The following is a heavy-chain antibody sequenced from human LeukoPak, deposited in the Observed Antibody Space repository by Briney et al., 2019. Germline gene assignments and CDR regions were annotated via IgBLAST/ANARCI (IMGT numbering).Heavy chain of an antibody. CDR1: GGSFSGYY. D-gene: IGHD3-10*01. V-gene: IGHV4-34*01. CDR3: ARTKTWFGELSFFDY. Sequence: SETLSLTCAAYGGSFSGYYWSWIRQPPGKGLEWIGEINHSGSTNYNPSLKSRVTISVDTSKNQFSLKLSSVTAADTAVYYCARTKTWFGELSFFDYWGQGTLVTVSS. CDR2: INHSGST. J-gene: IGHJ4*02.